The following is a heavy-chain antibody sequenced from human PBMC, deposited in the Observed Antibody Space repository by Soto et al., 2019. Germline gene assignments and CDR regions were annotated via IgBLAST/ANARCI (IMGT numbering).Heavy chain of an antibody. CDR3: ARGPSPSSWYNPDYYYYMDV. CDR1: GFTFSSYG. V-gene: IGHV3-33*01. Sequence: GGSLRLSCAASGFTFSSYGMHWVRQAPGKGLEWVAVIWYDGSNKYYADSVKGRFTISRDNSKNTLYLQMNSLRAEDTAVYYCARGPSPSSWYNPDYYYYMDVWGKGTTVTVSS. D-gene: IGHD6-13*01. CDR2: IWYDGSNK. J-gene: IGHJ6*03.